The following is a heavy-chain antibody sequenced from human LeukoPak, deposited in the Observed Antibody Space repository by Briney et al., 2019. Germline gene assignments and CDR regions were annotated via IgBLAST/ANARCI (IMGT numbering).Heavy chain of an antibody. J-gene: IGHJ4*02. CDR1: GFTFSSYG. CDR3: ARGAYDYGDYVALN. V-gene: IGHV3-30*02. D-gene: IGHD4-17*01. CDR2: IRYDGSNK. Sequence: PGGSLRLSCAASGFTFSSYGMHWVRQAPGKGLEWVAFIRYDGSNKYYADSVKGRFTISRDNSKNTLYLQMNSLRAEDTAVYYCARGAYDYGDYVALNWGQGTLVTVSS.